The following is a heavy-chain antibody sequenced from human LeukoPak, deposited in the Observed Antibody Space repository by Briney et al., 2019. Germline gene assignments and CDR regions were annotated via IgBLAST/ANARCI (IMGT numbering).Heavy chain of an antibody. Sequence: GASVKVSCKASGGTFSSYAISWVRQAPGQGLEWVGRIIPILGIANYAQKFQGRVTITADKSTSTAYMELSSLRSEDTAVYYCASFGFAGYSSSWYHYWGQGTLVTVSS. J-gene: IGHJ4*02. D-gene: IGHD6-13*01. CDR1: GGTFSSYA. CDR2: IIPILGIA. CDR3: ASFGFAGYSSSWYHY. V-gene: IGHV1-69*04.